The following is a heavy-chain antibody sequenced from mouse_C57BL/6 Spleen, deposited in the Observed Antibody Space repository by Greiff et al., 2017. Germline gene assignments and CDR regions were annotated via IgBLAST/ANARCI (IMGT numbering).Heavy chain of an antibody. Sequence: VQLQQSGAELVKPGASVKISCKASGYAFSSYWMNWVKQRPGKGLEWIGQIYPGDGDTNYNGKFKGKATLTADKSSSTAYMQLISLTSEDSAVYFCAREDYGRPFDYWGQGTTLTVSS. CDR1: GYAFSSYW. J-gene: IGHJ2*01. D-gene: IGHD1-1*01. CDR3: AREDYGRPFDY. V-gene: IGHV1-80*01. CDR2: IYPGDGDT.